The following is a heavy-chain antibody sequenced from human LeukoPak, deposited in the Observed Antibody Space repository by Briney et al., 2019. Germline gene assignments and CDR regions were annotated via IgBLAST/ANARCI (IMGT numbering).Heavy chain of an antibody. J-gene: IGHJ6*03. CDR1: GFTFSNYG. CDR3: AKDLKDTAMVWPYYYYYMDV. CDR2: ISGSGGST. D-gene: IGHD5-18*01. Sequence: PGGSLRLSCAASGFTFSNYGMSWVRQAPGKGLEWVSAISGSGGSTYYADSVKGRFTISRDNSKNTLYLQMNSLRAEDTAVYYCAKDLKDTAMVWPYYYYYMDVWGKGTTVTISS. V-gene: IGHV3-23*01.